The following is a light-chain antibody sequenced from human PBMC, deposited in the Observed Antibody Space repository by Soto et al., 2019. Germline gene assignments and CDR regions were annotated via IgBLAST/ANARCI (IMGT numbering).Light chain of an antibody. V-gene: IGKV3-20*01. CDR1: QTVSSNY. CDR2: SAS. CDR3: QQYGSSYI. Sequence: ETVLTQSPGTLSLSPGERATLSCRASQTVSSNYLAWYKQKPGQAPRLLIYSASSRATGIPDRFSGSGSGTDFTLTISRLEPEDFAVYYCQQYGSSYIFGQGTKLEIK. J-gene: IGKJ2*01.